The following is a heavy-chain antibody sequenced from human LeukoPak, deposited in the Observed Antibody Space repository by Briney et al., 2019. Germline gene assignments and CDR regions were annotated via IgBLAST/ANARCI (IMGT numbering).Heavy chain of an antibody. D-gene: IGHD1-7*01. J-gene: IGHJ4*02. V-gene: IGHV4-39*07. Sequence: SETLSLTWTVSGGSISSSSYYWGWIRQPPGKGLEWIGSIYHSGSTYYNPSLKSRVTISVDRSKNQFSLKLSSVTAADTAVYYCARDGPPYNWNYGLSWGQGTLVTVSS. CDR3: ARDGPPYNWNYGLS. CDR1: GGSISSSSYY. CDR2: IYHSGST.